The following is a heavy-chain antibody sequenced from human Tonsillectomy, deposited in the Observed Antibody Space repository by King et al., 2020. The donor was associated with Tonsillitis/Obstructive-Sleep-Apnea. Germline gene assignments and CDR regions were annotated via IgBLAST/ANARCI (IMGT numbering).Heavy chain of an antibody. CDR3: ARGSYDSDAFDI. CDR2: IYWDADK. D-gene: IGHD3-10*01. J-gene: IGHJ3*02. V-gene: IGHV2-5*02. Sequence: ITLKESGPTLVKPPQTLTLTCTFSGFSLSTGGVGVGWIRQPPGKALEWLALIYWDADKRYSPSLKSRLTITKDTSKNQVVLTMTNMDPVDTATYYCARGSYDSDAFDIWGQGTMVTVSS. CDR1: GFSLSTGGVG.